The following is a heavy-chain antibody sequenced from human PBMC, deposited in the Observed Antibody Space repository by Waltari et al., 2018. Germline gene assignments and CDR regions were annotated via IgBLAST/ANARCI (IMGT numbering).Heavy chain of an antibody. V-gene: IGHV4-39*01. J-gene: IGHJ4*02. CDR2: IYYSGST. CDR1: GGSISSSSYY. CDR3: ASSIGLRFLEWLSSDY. Sequence: QLQLQESGPGLVKPSETLSLTCTVSGGSISSSSYYWGWIRQPPGKGLEWIGSIYYSGSTYYNPSLKSRVTISVDTSKNQFSLKLSSVTAADTAVYYCASSIGLRFLEWLSSDYWGQGTLVTVSS. D-gene: IGHD3-3*01.